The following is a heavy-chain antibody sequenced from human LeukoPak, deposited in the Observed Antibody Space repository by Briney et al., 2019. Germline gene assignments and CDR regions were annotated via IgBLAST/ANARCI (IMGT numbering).Heavy chain of an antibody. CDR2: IKQDGSEK. CDR3: ATWSGYWNDAFDI. CDR1: GFTFSSYW. J-gene: IGHJ3*02. D-gene: IGHD3-3*01. Sequence: GGSLRLSCAAPGFTFSSYWMSWVRQAPGKGLEWVANIKQDGSEKYYVDSVKGRFTISRDNAKNSLYLQMNSLRAEDTAVYYCATWSGYWNDAFDISGQGTMVTVSS. V-gene: IGHV3-7*01.